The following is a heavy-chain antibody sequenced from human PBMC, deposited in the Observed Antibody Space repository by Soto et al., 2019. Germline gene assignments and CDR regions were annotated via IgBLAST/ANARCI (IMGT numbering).Heavy chain of an antibody. J-gene: IGHJ4*02. CDR3: ATGGEGWGDGVF. CDR2: IKKDGSEK. D-gene: IGHD3-10*01. CDR1: GFTFSSHW. V-gene: IGHV3-7*05. Sequence: EVQLVESGGGLVQPGESLRLSCVASGFTFSSHWMSWVRQAPGKGLEWVANIKKDGSEKFYADSVKGRFTMSRDNAKNSLYLQLNGLRSEDTAVYYCATGGEGWGDGVFWGQGTLVTVSS.